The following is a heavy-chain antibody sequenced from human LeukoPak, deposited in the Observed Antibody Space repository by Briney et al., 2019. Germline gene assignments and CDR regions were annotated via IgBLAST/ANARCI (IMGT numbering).Heavy chain of an antibody. D-gene: IGHD6-19*01. J-gene: IGHJ4*02. CDR2: IYYSGST. Sequence: SETLSLTCTVSSGSISGHYWSWIRQPPGEGLEWIGNIYYSGSTNYNPSLKSRLTMSVDTSKNQFSLKLSSVTAADTAVYYCARDRSGWYFDYWGQGTLVTVSS. V-gene: IGHV4-59*11. CDR3: ARDRSGWYFDY. CDR1: SGSISGHY.